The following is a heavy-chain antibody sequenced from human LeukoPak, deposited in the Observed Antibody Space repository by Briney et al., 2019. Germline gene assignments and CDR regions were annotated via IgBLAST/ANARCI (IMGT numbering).Heavy chain of an antibody. Sequence: GGSLRLSCAASGFTFSSYSMNWVRQAPGKGLEWVSSISSSSSYIYYADSVKGRFTISRDNAKNSLYLQMNSLRAEDTAVYYCAREGTWSYYYDYWGQGTLVTVSS. J-gene: IGHJ4*02. V-gene: IGHV3-21*01. CDR1: GFTFSSYS. CDR3: AREGTWSYYYDY. D-gene: IGHD1-26*01. CDR2: ISSSSSYI.